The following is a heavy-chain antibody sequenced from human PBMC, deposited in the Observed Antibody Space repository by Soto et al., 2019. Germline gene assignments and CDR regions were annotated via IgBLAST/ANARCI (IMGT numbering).Heavy chain of an antibody. D-gene: IGHD3-16*02. CDR3: AKVGKLSRLTTPGDIDY. Sequence: EVQLLDSGGGLVQPGGSLRLSCAASGFSFSTYPMSWVRQAPGKGLEWVSAISGSGGSTYHADSVKGRFTISRDISKNTLFLQMTSLRAEDTAVYYCAKVGKLSRLTTPGDIDYWGQGTLVTVSS. CDR2: ISGSGGST. CDR1: GFSFSTYP. V-gene: IGHV3-23*01. J-gene: IGHJ4*02.